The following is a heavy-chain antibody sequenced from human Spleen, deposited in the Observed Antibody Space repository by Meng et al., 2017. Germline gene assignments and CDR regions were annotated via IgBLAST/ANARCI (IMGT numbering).Heavy chain of an antibody. Sequence: ASVKVSCKSSGGTFSTYAFTWVRQAPGQGLEWMGRINPKSGDTHYAQRFQGRVTMTGDTSISTAYMELSGLRSDDTAMYYCARDEDISAAGKLFGDYWGQGTLVTVSS. J-gene: IGHJ4*02. CDR1: GGTFSTYA. V-gene: IGHV1-2*06. D-gene: IGHD6-13*01. CDR3: ARDEDISAAGKLFGDY. CDR2: INPKSGDT.